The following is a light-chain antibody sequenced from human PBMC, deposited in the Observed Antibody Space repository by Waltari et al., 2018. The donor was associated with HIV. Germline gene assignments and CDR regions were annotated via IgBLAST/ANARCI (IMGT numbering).Light chain of an antibody. CDR1: QDISSA. Sequence: DIQMTQSPSSVSASVGDRVTITCRASQDISSALGWYQHRPGKVPKLLISAASALHTGVPSRFSGSGSGTDFTLTIGSLQPEDFATYYCQQASSFPVTFGPGTKVEI. CDR2: AAS. V-gene: IGKV1-12*01. CDR3: QQASSFPVT. J-gene: IGKJ3*01.